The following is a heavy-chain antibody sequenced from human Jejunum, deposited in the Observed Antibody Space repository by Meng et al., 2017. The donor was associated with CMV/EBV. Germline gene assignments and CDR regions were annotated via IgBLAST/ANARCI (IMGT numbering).Heavy chain of an antibody. V-gene: IGHV1-69*05. CDR3: ARGRLYSSGP. CDR2: SIPLFATT. D-gene: IGHD3-22*01. J-gene: IGHJ5*02. CDR1: GDTVTNYA. Sequence: KVSGKASGDTVTNYAINWVRQAPRQGLEWMGGSIPLFATTYYAQRFQDRLTIITDESTSTAYMELNSLRVEDTAVYYCARGRLYSSGPFGQGTLVTVSS.